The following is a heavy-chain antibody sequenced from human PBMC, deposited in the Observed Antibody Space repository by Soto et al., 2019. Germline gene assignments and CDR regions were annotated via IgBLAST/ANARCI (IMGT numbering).Heavy chain of an antibody. CDR3: AKEQSDYDFWSGYFSNWFDP. Sequence: EVQLLESGGGSVQPGGSLRLSCAASGFTFSSYAMSWVRQAPGKGLEWVSAISGSGGSTYYADSVKGRFTISRDNSKNTLYLQMNSLRAEDTAVYYCAKEQSDYDFWSGYFSNWFDPWGQGTLVTVSS. D-gene: IGHD3-3*01. CDR2: ISGSGGST. CDR1: GFTFSSYA. V-gene: IGHV3-23*01. J-gene: IGHJ5*02.